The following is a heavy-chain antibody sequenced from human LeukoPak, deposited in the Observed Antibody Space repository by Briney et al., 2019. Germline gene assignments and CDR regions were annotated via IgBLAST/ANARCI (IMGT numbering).Heavy chain of an antibody. CDR1: GFTFSSYS. J-gene: IGHJ4*02. CDR3: VREGVMVRGVTSFDY. CDR2: ISSSSSYI. Sequence: GGSLRLSCAASGFTFSSYSMNWVRQAPGKGLEWVSSISSSSSYIYYADSVKGRFTISRDNAKNSLYLQMNSLRAEDTAVYYCVREGVMVRGVTSFDYWGQGTLVTVAS. V-gene: IGHV3-21*01. D-gene: IGHD3-10*01.